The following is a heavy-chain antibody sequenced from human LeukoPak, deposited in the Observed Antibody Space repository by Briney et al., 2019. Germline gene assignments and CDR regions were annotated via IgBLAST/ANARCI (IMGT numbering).Heavy chain of an antibody. D-gene: IGHD1-20*01. CDR2: IYYSGST. CDR3: ARVITGMRDY. V-gene: IGHV4-59*01. Sequence: SETLSLTCTVSGGSISSYYWSWIPQPPGKGLEWIGYIYYSGSTNYNPSLKSRVTISVDTSKNQFSLKLSSVTAADTAVYYCARVITGMRDYWGQGTLVTVSS. J-gene: IGHJ4*02. CDR1: GGSISSYY.